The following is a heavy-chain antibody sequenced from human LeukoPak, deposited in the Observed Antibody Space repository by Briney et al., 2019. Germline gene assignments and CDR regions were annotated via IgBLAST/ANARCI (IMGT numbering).Heavy chain of an antibody. J-gene: IGHJ3*02. Sequence: GGSLRLSCAASGFTFSSYAMSWVRQAPGKGLEWVSGISGSGGSTNYADSVKGRFTISRDNSKNTLYLQMNSLRAEDTAAYYCAKDSRYSGNYKAFDIWGQGTMVTVSS. CDR2: ISGSGGST. V-gene: IGHV3-23*01. D-gene: IGHD1-26*01. CDR3: AKDSRYSGNYKAFDI. CDR1: GFTFSSYA.